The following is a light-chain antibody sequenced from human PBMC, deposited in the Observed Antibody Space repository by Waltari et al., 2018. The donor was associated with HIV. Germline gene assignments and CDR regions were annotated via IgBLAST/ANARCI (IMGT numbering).Light chain of an antibody. CDR1: SPNIGAGYD. V-gene: IGLV1-40*01. CDR2: GNK. Sequence: QSVLTQPPSVSGAPGQRVTISCTGSSPNIGAGYDVNWYQQLPGTAPKLLIYGNKYRPSGVPDRFSGSKSGTSASLAITGLQAEDEADYYCQSYDSSLSGSVVFGGGTKVTVL. CDR3: QSYDSSLSGSVV. J-gene: IGLJ2*01.